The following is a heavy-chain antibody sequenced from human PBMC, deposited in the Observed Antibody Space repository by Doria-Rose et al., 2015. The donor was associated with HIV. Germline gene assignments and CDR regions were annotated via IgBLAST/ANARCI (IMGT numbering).Heavy chain of an antibody. CDR2: IIPDDER. D-gene: IGHD6-13*01. J-gene: IGHJ4*02. CDR3: ARIKSSRWYHKYYFDF. V-gene: IGHV2-26*01. CDR1: GVSLSSPGMG. Sequence: QVQLVQSGPVLVKPTETLTLTCTAPGVSLSSPGMGVSWIRQPPGKALEWLAHIIPDDERSYTTSLKSRLTISRGTSKSQVVLTMTDMDPVDTATYYCARIKSSRWYHKYYFDFWGQGTLVIVSA.